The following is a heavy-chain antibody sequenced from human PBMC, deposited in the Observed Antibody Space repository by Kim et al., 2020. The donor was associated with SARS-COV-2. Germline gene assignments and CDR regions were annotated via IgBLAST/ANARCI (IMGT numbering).Heavy chain of an antibody. CDR1: GFTFRDYA. CDR2: IRSKPTNYAS. Sequence: GGSLRLSCAASGFTFRDYALHWVRQASGKGLEWVGGIRSKPTNYASEYAVSGKGRITVSRDDSKHTAYLHMHSLKTAATAVYYCALSIYFFSSYF. CDR3: ALSIYFFSSYF. V-gene: IGHV3-73*01. J-gene: IGHJ2*01. D-gene: IGHD3-3*01.